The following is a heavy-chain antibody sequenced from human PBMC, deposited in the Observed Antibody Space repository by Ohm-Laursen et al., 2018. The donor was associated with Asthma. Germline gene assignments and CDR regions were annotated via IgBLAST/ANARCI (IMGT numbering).Heavy chain of an antibody. V-gene: IGHV3-23*01. CDR1: GFTFSSYA. CDR3: AKFYARYGDYTRTPLYYFDY. CDR2: ISGSGGST. D-gene: IGHD4-17*01. Sequence: SLRLSCSASGFTFSSYAMSWVRQAPGKGLEWVSAISGSGGSTYYADSVKGRFTISRDNSKNTLYLQMNSLRAEDTAVYYCAKFYARYGDYTRTPLYYFDYWGQGTLVTVSS. J-gene: IGHJ4*02.